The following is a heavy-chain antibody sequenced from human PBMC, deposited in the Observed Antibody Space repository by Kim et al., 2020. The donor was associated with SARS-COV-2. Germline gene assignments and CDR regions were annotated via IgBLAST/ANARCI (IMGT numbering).Heavy chain of an antibody. CDR3: AKDPQRYYYGSGSYSYFDY. D-gene: IGHD3-10*01. J-gene: IGHJ4*02. CDR1: GFTFDDYA. CDR2: ISWNSGSI. V-gene: IGHV3-9*01. Sequence: GGSLRLSCAASGFTFDDYAMHWVRQAPGKGLEWVSGISWNSGSIGYADSVKGRFTISRDNAKNSLYLQMNSLRAEDTALYYCAKDPQRYYYGSGSYSYFDYWGQGTLVTVSS.